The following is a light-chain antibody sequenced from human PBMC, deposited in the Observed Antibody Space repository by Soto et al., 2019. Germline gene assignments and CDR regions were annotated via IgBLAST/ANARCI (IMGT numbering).Light chain of an antibody. CDR1: QSLLYTNGYNY. CDR3: MQALETQWT. Sequence: IVMTQSPLSLPVAPGEPASISCRSSQSLLYTNGYNYLDWFVQKPGQSPQLLIYLGSNRASGVPDRFSGSASGTEFTLKISRVEAEDVGVYDCMQALETQWTFGQGTKVEIK. CDR2: LGS. V-gene: IGKV2-28*01. J-gene: IGKJ1*01.